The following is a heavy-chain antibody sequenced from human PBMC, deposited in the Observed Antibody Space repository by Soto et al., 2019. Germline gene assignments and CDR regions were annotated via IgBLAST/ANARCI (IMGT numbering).Heavy chain of an antibody. D-gene: IGHD3-16*02. CDR1: GGSFSGYY. J-gene: IGHJ4*02. CDR2: INHSGST. CDR3: ARVGMITFGGVIVR. V-gene: IGHV4-34*01. Sequence: QVQLQQWGAGLLKPSETLSLTCAVYGGSFSGYYWSWIRQPPGKGLEWIGEINHSGSTNYNPSLKGRVTISVDTSKNQFSLKLSSVTAADTAVYYCARVGMITFGGVIVRWGQGTLVTVSS.